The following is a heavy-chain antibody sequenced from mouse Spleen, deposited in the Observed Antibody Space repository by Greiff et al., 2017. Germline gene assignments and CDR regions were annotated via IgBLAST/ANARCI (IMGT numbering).Heavy chain of an antibody. CDR1: GYTFTSYY. V-gene: IGHV1S56*01. CDR3: ARGGLFDY. Sequence: VQLQQSGPELVKPGASVKMSCKASGYTFTSYYIHWVKQRPGQGLEWIGWIYPGDGSTKYNEKFKGKTTLTADKSSSTAYMLLSSLTSEDSAIYFCARGGLFDYWGQGTTLTVSS. J-gene: IGHJ2*01. CDR2: IYPGDGST.